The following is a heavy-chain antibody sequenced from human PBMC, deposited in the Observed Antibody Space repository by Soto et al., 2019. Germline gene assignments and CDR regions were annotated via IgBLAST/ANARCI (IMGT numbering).Heavy chain of an antibody. CDR3: AKGPYDFLCGYHSRFDP. J-gene: IGHJ5*02. CDR1: GFTFSSYA. Sequence: EVQLLESGGGLVQPGGSLRLSCAASGFTFSSYAMSWVRQAPGKGLEWVSAISGSGGSTYYADSVKGRFTISRDNSKNRLYQLMNSMGAENTVVYYGAKGPYDFLCGYHSRFDPWGQGTLVTVSS. D-gene: IGHD3-3*01. CDR2: ISGSGGST. V-gene: IGHV3-23*01.